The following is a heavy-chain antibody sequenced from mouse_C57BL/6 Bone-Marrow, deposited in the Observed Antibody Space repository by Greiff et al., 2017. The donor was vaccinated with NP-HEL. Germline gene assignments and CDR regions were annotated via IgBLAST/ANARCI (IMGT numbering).Heavy chain of an antibody. Sequence: EVKVEESGPDLVKPSQSLSLTCTVTGYSITSGFNWHWVRQFPGNKLEWMGYIHYNGNTNYNPSLKSRFSITRDTSKNQFFLQLKSVTTEDTATYYCAGAPGVMDYWGQGTSVTVSS. CDR2: IHYNGNT. J-gene: IGHJ4*01. CDR3: AGAPGVMDY. CDR1: GYSITSGFN. V-gene: IGHV3-1*02.